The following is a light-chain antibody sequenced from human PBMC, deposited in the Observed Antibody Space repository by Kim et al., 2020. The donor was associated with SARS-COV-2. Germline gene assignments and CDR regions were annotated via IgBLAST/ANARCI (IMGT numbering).Light chain of an antibody. CDR1: QGIRND. CDR3: LQDYTYPWT. CDR2: TAS. Sequence: AVIGNRVTITCRPSQGIRNDLSWYQQKPGQAPKVLVYTASSLQPGVPSIFSGSGSDTDFTLTISSPQPEDAATYYCLQDYTYPWTFGQGTKVDIK. V-gene: IGKV1-6*01. J-gene: IGKJ1*01.